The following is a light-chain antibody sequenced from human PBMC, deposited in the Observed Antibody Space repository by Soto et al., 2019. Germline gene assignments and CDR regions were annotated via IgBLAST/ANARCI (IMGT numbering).Light chain of an antibody. V-gene: IGLV2-23*01. CDR2: EDD. Sequence: QSVLTQPASVSGSPGQSITISCTGTSSDDGSYNLVSWYQQYPGKAPKLMIYEDDEWPSGVSNRFSGSKSGNTASLTISGLQAEDEADYYCYSYAGRSTSVFGGGTKLTVL. CDR1: SSDDGSYNL. CDR3: YSYAGRSTSV. J-gene: IGLJ2*01.